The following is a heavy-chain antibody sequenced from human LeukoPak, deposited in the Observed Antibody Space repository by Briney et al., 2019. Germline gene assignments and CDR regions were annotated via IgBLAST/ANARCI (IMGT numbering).Heavy chain of an antibody. V-gene: IGHV1-18*01. CDR1: GGTFSSYG. CDR2: ISAYNGNT. D-gene: IGHD6-13*01. Sequence: ASVKVSCKASGGTFSSYGISWVRQAPGQGLEWMGWISAYNGNTNYAQKLQGRVTMTTDTSTSTAYMELRSLRSDDTAVYYCTRAPWGIAAAGKGYYFDYWGQGTLVTVSS. J-gene: IGHJ4*02. CDR3: TRAPWGIAAAGKGYYFDY.